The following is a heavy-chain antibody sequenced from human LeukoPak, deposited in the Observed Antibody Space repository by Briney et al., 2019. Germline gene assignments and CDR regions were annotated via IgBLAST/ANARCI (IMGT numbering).Heavy chain of an antibody. J-gene: IGHJ4*02. Sequence: LSGGSLRLSCAASGFTFSSYAMSWVRQAPGKGLEWVSAISGSGGSTHYADSVKGRFTISRDNSKNTLYLQMNSLRAEDTAVYYCAKTMGYYDSSGSDYWGQGTLVTVSS. V-gene: IGHV3-23*01. CDR2: ISGSGGST. CDR3: AKTMGYYDSSGSDY. CDR1: GFTFSSYA. D-gene: IGHD3-22*01.